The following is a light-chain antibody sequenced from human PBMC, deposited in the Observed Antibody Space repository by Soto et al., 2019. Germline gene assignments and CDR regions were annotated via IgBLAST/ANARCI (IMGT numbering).Light chain of an antibody. CDR1: SSDVGGYNS. CDR3: SSYTSTTTRV. Sequence: QSVLTQPASVSESPGQSITISCTGTSSDVGGYNSVSWYQQHPGKAPKLIIYEVSNRPSGISNRFSGSKSGNTASLTISGLQPDDEANYYCSSYTSTTTRVFGGGTQLTVL. J-gene: IGLJ3*02. CDR2: EVS. V-gene: IGLV2-14*01.